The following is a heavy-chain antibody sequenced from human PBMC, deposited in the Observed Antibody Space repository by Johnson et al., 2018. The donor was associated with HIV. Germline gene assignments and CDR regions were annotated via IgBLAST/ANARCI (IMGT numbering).Heavy chain of an antibody. D-gene: IGHD1-1*01. V-gene: IGHV3-30*02. CDR2: IRHDGNNK. J-gene: IGHJ3*02. CDR3: AREELEPDVFDI. Sequence: QLVESGGGVVRPGGSLRLSCAASGFTFDDYGMTWVRQAPGKGLEWVAFIRHDGNNKDYADSVKGRFTISRDNSKNTLYLQMHSLRIEDTAVYYCAREELEPDVFDIWGQGTMVTVSS. CDR1: GFTFDDYG.